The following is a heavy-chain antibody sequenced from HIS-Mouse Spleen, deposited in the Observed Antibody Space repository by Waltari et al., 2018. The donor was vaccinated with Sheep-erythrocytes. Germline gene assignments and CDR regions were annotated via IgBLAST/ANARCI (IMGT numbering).Heavy chain of an antibody. V-gene: IGHV5-51*01. Sequence: EVQLVQSGAEVKKPGESLKISCKGSGYSFTSYWIGWVRQMPGKGLEWMGISYTDDYEPRSSPCFKGQVTISADKSISTAYLRWSSLKASDTAMYYCARHFGAYGGKVDYWGQGTLVTVSS. CDR3: ARHFGAYGGKVDY. CDR2: SYTDDYEP. J-gene: IGHJ4*02. D-gene: IGHD4-17*01. CDR1: GYSFTSYW.